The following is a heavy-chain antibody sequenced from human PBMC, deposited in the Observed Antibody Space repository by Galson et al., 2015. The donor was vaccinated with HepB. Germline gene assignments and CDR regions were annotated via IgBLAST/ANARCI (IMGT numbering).Heavy chain of an antibody. CDR3: ARGGYDSSGYYYF. D-gene: IGHD3-22*01. CDR1: GGTFSRYA. V-gene: IGHV1-69*13. Sequence: SVKVSCKASGGTFSRYAISWVRQAPGQGLEWMGGIIPIFGTANYAQKFQGRVTITADESTSTAYMELSSLRSEDTAVYYCARGGYDSSGYYYFWGQGTLVTVSS. CDR2: IIPIFGTA. J-gene: IGHJ4*02.